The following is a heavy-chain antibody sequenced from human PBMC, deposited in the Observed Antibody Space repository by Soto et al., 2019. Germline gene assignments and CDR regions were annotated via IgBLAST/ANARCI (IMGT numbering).Heavy chain of an antibody. CDR2: IIPIFGTA. V-gene: IGHV1-69*12. Sequence: QVQLVQSGAEVKKPGSSVKVSCKASGGTFSSYAISCVRQAPGQGLEWMGVIIPIFGTANYAQKFQGRVTIPADESTSTAYMELSSLRSEDTAVYYCARDGEMATISDYYYYYGMDVWGQGTTVTVSS. D-gene: IGHD5-12*01. J-gene: IGHJ6*02. CDR3: ARDGEMATISDYYYYYGMDV. CDR1: GGTFSSYA.